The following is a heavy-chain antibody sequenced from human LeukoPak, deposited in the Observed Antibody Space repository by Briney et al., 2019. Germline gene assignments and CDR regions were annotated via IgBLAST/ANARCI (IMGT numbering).Heavy chain of an antibody. CDR2: INHSGST. D-gene: IGHD3-10*01. J-gene: IGHJ4*02. CDR3: ARRHGSGSYYSDY. Sequence: SETLSLTCAVYGGSFSGYYWSWIRQPPGKGLEWIGEINHSGSTNYNPSLKSRVTISVDTSKNQFSLKLSSVTAADTAVYYCARRHGSGSYYSDYWGQGTLVTVSS. CDR1: GGSFSGYY. V-gene: IGHV4-34*01.